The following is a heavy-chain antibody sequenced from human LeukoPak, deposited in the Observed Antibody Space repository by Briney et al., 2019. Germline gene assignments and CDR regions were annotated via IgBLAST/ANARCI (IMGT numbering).Heavy chain of an antibody. Sequence: GGALRLSCAASGFPFSSYGMHWVRQAPGKRLEWVTYMSNDGREEYFADSVRGRFTISRDNSKNTLYLQMNSLRGDDTGFYYCVRDHQAIMTGSPAWGQGTLVTVSS. CDR1: GFPFSSYG. CDR2: MSNDGREE. V-gene: IGHV3-30*03. J-gene: IGHJ5*02. CDR3: VRDHQAIMTGSPA. D-gene: IGHD3-9*01.